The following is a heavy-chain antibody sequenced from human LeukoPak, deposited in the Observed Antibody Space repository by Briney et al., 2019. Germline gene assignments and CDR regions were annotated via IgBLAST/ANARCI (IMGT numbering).Heavy chain of an antibody. CDR3: TTVGTTSTIAEEYFDY. CDR1: GFTLDNAW. V-gene: IGHV3-15*01. J-gene: IGHJ4*02. D-gene: IGHD1-26*01. Sequence: NPGGSLRLSCAASGFTLDNAWMNWVRQAPGKALEWVGRVKSKTDGGTTDYAAPVKGRFPISRDDSENTLFMQLNSLKTEDTALYYCTTVGTTSTIAEEYFDYWGQGTLVTVSS. CDR2: VKSKTDGGTT.